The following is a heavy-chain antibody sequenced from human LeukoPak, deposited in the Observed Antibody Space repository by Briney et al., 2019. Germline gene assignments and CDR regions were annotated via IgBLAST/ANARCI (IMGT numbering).Heavy chain of an antibody. CDR2: INPSGGST. Sequence: ASVKVSCKASGYTFTSYYMHWVRQAPGQGLEWMGIINPSGGSTSYAQKFQGRVTMTRDTSTSTVYMELSSLRSEDTAVYYCARDRWELPILYYWGQGTLVTASS. CDR1: GYTFTSYY. V-gene: IGHV1-46*01. J-gene: IGHJ4*02. D-gene: IGHD1-26*01. CDR3: ARDRWELPILYY.